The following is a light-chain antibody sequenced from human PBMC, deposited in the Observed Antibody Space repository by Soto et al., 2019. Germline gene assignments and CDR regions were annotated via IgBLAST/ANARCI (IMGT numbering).Light chain of an antibody. CDR1: QSVSSN. CDR2: GAS. Sequence: EIVMTQSPSTLSVSAGERATLSCRASQSVSSNLAWYQQKPGQAPRLLIYGASTRANGVPARFSGSGSGTEITLTISSRLPEDYAVYYYHQYNNCPPWTFGQGTKVDI. CDR3: HQYNNCPPWT. J-gene: IGKJ1*01. V-gene: IGKV3-15*01.